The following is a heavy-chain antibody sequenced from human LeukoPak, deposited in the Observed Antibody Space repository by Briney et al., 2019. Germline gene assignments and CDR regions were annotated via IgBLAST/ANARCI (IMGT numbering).Heavy chain of an antibody. CDR1: GFTVSSNY. D-gene: IGHD6-6*01. CDR3: ARVKQLVNYYYYYMDV. Sequence: QPGGSLRLSCAASGFTVSSNYMSWVRQAPGKGLEWVSVIYSGGSTYYADSVKGRFTISRDNSKNTLYLQMNSLRAEDTAVYYCARVKQLVNYYYYYMDVWGKGTTVTVSS. J-gene: IGHJ6*03. CDR2: IYSGGST. V-gene: IGHV3-66*02.